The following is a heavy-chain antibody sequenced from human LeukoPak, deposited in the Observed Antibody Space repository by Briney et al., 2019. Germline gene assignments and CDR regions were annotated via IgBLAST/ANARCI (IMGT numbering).Heavy chain of an antibody. D-gene: IGHD1-26*01. CDR3: ARHVNSNGSPSDY. V-gene: IGHV4-39*01. Sequence: SETLSLTCTVSGRSISSSSYYWGWIRQPPGKGLEWIGSIYYIGSTYYNPSLKSRVIISVDTSKNQFSLKLRSVTAADTAVYFCARHVNSNGSPSDYWGQGTLVTVSS. J-gene: IGHJ4*02. CDR1: GRSISSSSYY. CDR2: IYYIGST.